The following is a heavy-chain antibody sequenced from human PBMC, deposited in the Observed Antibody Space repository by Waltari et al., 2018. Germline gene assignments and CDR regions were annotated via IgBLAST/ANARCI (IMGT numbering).Heavy chain of an antibody. D-gene: IGHD3-22*01. J-gene: IGHJ4*02. CDR1: GGSISSGSYY. CDR2: IYTSGST. Sequence: QVQLQESGPGLVKPSQTLSLTCTVSGGSISSGSYYWIWIRQPAGQGLEWIGRIYTSGSTNYNPSLKSRVTISVDTSKNQFSLKLSSVTAADTAVYYCARGAPYYYDSSGYWELEDYWGQGTLVTVSS. CDR3: ARGAPYYYDSSGYWELEDY. V-gene: IGHV4-61*02.